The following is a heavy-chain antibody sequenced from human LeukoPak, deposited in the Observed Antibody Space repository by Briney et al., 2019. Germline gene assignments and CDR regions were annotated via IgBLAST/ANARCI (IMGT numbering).Heavy chain of an antibody. Sequence: GGSLRLSCAASGFTFDDYGMSWVRQAPGKGLEWVSGINWNGGSTGYADSVKGRFTISRDNSKNTLYLQMSSLRAEDTAVYYCAREIWRDSYYYGTDVWGQGTTVTVSS. CDR2: INWNGGST. CDR3: AREIWRDSYYYGTDV. CDR1: GFTFDDYG. V-gene: IGHV3-20*04. J-gene: IGHJ6*02.